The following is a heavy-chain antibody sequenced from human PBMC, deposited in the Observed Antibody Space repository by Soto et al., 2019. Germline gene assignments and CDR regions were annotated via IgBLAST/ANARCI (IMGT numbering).Heavy chain of an antibody. Sequence: PGGSLRLSCAASGFSFSDHYMDWVRQAPGKGLEWVGRSRNKANSYTTEYAASVKGRFTISRDDSKSSLYLQMNSLKTEDTAVYYCTRLPSIGXXSHSGMDVWGQGTTVTVSS. CDR3: TRLPSIGXXSHSGMDV. CDR2: SRNKANSYTT. CDR1: GFSFSDHY. V-gene: IGHV3-72*01. D-gene: IGHD2-8*01. J-gene: IGHJ6*02.